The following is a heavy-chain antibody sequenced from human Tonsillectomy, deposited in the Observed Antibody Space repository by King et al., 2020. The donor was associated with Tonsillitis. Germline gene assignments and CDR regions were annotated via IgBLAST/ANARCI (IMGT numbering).Heavy chain of an antibody. CDR3: ARDPEGYGDYGGGDS. CDR2: INSDGSST. J-gene: IGHJ4*02. Sequence: VQLVESGGGLVQPGGSLRLSCAASGFTFRSYWMYWVRQAPGKGLVWVSRINSDGSSTGYADSVKGRFTISRDNAKNALYLQMNSLRAEDTAVYYCARDPEGYGDYGGGDSWGQGTLVTVSS. D-gene: IGHD4-17*01. CDR1: GFTFRSYW. V-gene: IGHV3-74*01.